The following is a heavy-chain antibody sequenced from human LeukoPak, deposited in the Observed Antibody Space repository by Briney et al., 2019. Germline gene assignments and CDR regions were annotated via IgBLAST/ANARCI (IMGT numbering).Heavy chain of an antibody. D-gene: IGHD1-26*01. CDR2: MYYGATT. J-gene: IGHJ3*01. Sequence: PGGSLRLSCAASGFTSSSYAMSWVRQPPGKGLEWIGTMYYGATTYYNPSLRSRITISVDTSKNQFSLKVNSVTAGDTAVYYCARDRSGNRWYPDAFDLWGQGTMVTVSS. V-gene: IGHV4-39*07. CDR1: GFTSSSYA. CDR3: ARDRSGNRWYPDAFDL.